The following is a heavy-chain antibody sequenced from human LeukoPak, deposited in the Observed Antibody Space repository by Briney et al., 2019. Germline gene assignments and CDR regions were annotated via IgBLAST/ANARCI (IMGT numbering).Heavy chain of an antibody. D-gene: IGHD6-13*01. CDR2: ISGSGTTT. J-gene: IGHJ6*03. CDR3: ARLSSENSAGTEYFYMDV. V-gene: IGHV3-48*03. Sequence: GGSLRLSCAASGFTFSSYAMSWVCQAPGEGLEWVSYISGSGTTTYYADSVKGRFTISRDNAKNSLYLQMNSLRAEDSAVYYCARLSSENSAGTEYFYMDVWGKGTTVTISS. CDR1: GFTFSSYA.